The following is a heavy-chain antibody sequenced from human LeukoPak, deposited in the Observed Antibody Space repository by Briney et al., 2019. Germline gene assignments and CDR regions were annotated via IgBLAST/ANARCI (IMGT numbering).Heavy chain of an antibody. V-gene: IGHV3-7*01. Sequence: PGGSLRLSCAASGFTFSSYWMHWVRQDPGKGLEWLANIKQDGSEKTYVDSVKGRFTIFRDNAKNLLYLQMNSLRAEDTAVYYCAREGFYYFDFWGQGALVTVAS. J-gene: IGHJ4*01. CDR3: AREGFYYFDF. CDR2: IKQDGSEK. CDR1: GFTFSSYW.